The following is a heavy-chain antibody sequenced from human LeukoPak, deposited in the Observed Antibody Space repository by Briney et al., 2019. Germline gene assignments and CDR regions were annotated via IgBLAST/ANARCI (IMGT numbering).Heavy chain of an antibody. J-gene: IGHJ4*02. CDR2: ISGSGGST. D-gene: IGHD3-22*01. CDR3: AKLAYDSRGSYTAYFDY. Sequence: AGGSLRLSCAASGFTFSSYAMSWVRQAPGKGLEWVSAISGSGGSTYYADSVKGRFTISRDNSKNTLYLQMNSLRAEDTAVYYCAKLAYDSRGSYTAYFDYWGQGTLVTVSS. CDR1: GFTFSSYA. V-gene: IGHV3-23*01.